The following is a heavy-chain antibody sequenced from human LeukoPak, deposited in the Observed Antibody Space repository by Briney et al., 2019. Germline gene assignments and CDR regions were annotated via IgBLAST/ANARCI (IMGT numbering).Heavy chain of an antibody. CDR2: ISSSSSYI. Sequence: GGSLRLSCAASGFTFSSYSMNWVRQAPGKGLEWVSSISSSSSYIYYADSVKGRFTISRDNAKNSLYLQMNSLRAEDTAVYYCARVTGYCSSTSCSYAFDIWGQGTMVPSLQ. J-gene: IGHJ3*02. D-gene: IGHD2-2*03. CDR1: GFTFSSYS. CDR3: ARVTGYCSSTSCSYAFDI. V-gene: IGHV3-21*01.